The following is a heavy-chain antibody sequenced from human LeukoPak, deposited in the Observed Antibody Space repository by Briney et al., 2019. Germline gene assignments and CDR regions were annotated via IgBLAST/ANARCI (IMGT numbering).Heavy chain of an antibody. Sequence: PGGSLRLSCAASGFTFSSYAMHWVRQAPGKGLEWVSSISSSSYMYYAESVKGRFTISRDNAKNSLYLQMNSLRVEDTAVYYCARDVGSDSSGGYYHYFDDWGQGTLVTVSS. J-gene: IGHJ4*02. CDR3: ARDVGSDSSGGYYHYFDD. CDR1: GFTFSSYA. CDR2: ISSSSYM. V-gene: IGHV3-21*01. D-gene: IGHD3-22*01.